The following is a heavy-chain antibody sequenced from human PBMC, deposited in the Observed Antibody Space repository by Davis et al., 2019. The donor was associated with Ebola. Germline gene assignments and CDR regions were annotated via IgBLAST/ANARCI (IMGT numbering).Heavy chain of an antibody. Sequence: AASVKVSCKASGGTFSSYAINWVRQAPGQGLEWMGGIIPIFGIANYAQKFQGRVTITADESTSTAYMELRSLGSEDTAVYYCASPADSSGTWGQGTLVTVSS. CDR2: IIPIFGIA. V-gene: IGHV1-69*13. CDR1: GGTFSSYA. J-gene: IGHJ5*02. CDR3: ASPADSSGT. D-gene: IGHD3-22*01.